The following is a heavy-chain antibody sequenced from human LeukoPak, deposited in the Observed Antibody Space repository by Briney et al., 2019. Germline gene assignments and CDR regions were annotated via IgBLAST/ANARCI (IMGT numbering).Heavy chain of an antibody. V-gene: IGHV1-2*06. Sequence: ASVKVSCKASGYTFTGYYMHWVRQAPGQELEWMGRINPNSGGTNYAQKFQGRVTMTRDTSISTAYMELSRLRSDDTAVYYCARERKYYYDSSGPLGDWGQGTLVTVSS. D-gene: IGHD3-22*01. CDR1: GYTFTGYY. CDR2: INPNSGGT. CDR3: ARERKYYYDSSGPLGD. J-gene: IGHJ4*02.